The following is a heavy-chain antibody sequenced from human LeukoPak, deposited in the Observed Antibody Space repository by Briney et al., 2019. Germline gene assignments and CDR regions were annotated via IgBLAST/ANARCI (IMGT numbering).Heavy chain of an antibody. CDR1: GFSLSTSGMC. J-gene: IGHJ4*02. V-gene: IGHV2-70*11. Sequence: SGPALVKPTQTLTLTCTFSGFSLSTSGMCVSWIRQPPGKALEWLARIDWDDDKYYSTSLKTRLTISKDTSKNQVVITMTNMDPVDTATYYCAREYYYDSSGYYNFDYWGQGTLVTVSS. CDR3: AREYYYDSSGYYNFDY. CDR2: IDWDDDK. D-gene: IGHD3-22*01.